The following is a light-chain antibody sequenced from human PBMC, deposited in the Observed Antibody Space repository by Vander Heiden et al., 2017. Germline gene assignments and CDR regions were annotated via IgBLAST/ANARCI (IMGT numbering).Light chain of an antibody. Sequence: EIVMTQSPATLSVSPGERVTLSSGASQNLGFNLAWYQQKPRQAPRLLIYGASTRATDIPARFSGSASGTEYSLTISSLQSEDFALYYCQRYQHWGITFGRGTKVEIK. CDR1: QNLGFN. CDR2: GAS. V-gene: IGKV3-15*01. CDR3: QRYQHWGIT. J-gene: IGKJ4*01.